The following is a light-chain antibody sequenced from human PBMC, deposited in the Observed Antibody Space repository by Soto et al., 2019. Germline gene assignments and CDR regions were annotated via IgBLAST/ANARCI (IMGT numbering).Light chain of an antibody. CDR3: QQYDLYSA. CDR2: TAS. V-gene: IGKV1-5*03. Sequence: DIQMTQSPSTLSASVGDRVTITCRASQNINSHLAWYQQKPGKAPKLLIYTASSLQSGVPSRFSGSGSGTEFTLTISSLQPEDFATFYCQQYDLYSAFGQGTKVEIK. J-gene: IGKJ1*01. CDR1: QNINSH.